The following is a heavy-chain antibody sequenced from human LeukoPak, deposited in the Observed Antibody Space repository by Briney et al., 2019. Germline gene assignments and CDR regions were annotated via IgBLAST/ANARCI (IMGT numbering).Heavy chain of an antibody. CDR2: INHSGST. D-gene: IGHD2-2*01. V-gene: IGHV4-34*01. J-gene: IGHJ4*02. CDR1: GGSFSGYY. Sequence: PSETLSLTCAAYGGSFSGYYWSWIRQPPGKGLEWIGEINHSGSTNYNPSLKSRVTISVDTSKNQFSLKLSSVTAADTAVYYCARGPPELGYCSSTGCSVFDYWGQGTLVTVSS. CDR3: ARGPPELGYCSSTGCSVFDY.